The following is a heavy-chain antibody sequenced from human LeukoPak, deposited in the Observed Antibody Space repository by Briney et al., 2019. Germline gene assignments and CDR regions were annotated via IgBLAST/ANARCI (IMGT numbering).Heavy chain of an antibody. CDR2: IYTSGST. D-gene: IGHD3-3*01. CDR1: GGSISSGSYY. Sequence: SETLSLTCTVSGGSISSGSYYWSWIRQPAGKGLEWIGRIYTSGSTNYNPSLKSRVTIAVDTSKNQFSLKLSSVTAADTAVYYCARGPYYDFWSGSMWFDPWGQGTLVTVSS. J-gene: IGHJ5*02. V-gene: IGHV4-61*02. CDR3: ARGPYYDFWSGSMWFDP.